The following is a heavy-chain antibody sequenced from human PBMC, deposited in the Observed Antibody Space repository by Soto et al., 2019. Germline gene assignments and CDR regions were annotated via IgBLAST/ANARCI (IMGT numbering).Heavy chain of an antibody. CDR1: GGSISSYY. CDR3: ARDTLGTAALNSYYYYGMDV. CDR2: IYYSGST. J-gene: IGHJ6*01. D-gene: IGHD2-2*01. V-gene: IGHV4-59*01. Sequence: PSETLSLTCTVSGGSISSYYWSWIRQPPGKGLDWIGYIYYSGSTNYNPSLKSRVTISVDTSKNQFSLKLSSVTAADTAVYYCARDTLGTAALNSYYYYGMDVWGQGTTVTLSS.